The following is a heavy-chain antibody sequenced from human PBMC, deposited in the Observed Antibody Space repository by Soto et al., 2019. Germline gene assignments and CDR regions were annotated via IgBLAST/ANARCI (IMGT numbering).Heavy chain of an antibody. J-gene: IGHJ4*02. Sequence: EVQLVESGGGLVQPGGSLRLSCAASGFIFTSYWMHWFRQVPGKGLVWVSRINYDGSGTSYANSVKGRFTISRDNAKNTLYLQMNSLRAEDTAVYYCALGQLSLEERIDYWGQGTLVTVSS. CDR2: INYDGSGT. D-gene: IGHD3-16*02. CDR1: GFIFTSYW. CDR3: ALGQLSLEERIDY. V-gene: IGHV3-74*01.